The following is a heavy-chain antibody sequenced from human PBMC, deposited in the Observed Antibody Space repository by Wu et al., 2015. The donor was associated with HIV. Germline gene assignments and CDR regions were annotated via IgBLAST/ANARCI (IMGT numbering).Heavy chain of an antibody. J-gene: IGHJ3*02. Sequence: QVQLVQSGAEVKKPGSSVKVSCKASGGTFSSYAISWVRQAPGQGLEWMGGIIPIFGTANYAQKFQGRVTITTDESTSTAYMELSSLRSEDTAVYYCARGIHHDYDTSLTFDIWGQGTMVTVSS. D-gene: IGHD3-9*01. CDR1: GGTFSSYA. CDR2: IIPIFGTA. CDR3: ARGIHHDYDTSLTFDI. V-gene: IGHV1-69*01.